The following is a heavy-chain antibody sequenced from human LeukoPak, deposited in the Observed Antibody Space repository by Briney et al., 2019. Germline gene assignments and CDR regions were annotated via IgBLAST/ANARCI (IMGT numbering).Heavy chain of an antibody. CDR2: MYTGGST. CDR1: GFLLNRNY. J-gene: IGHJ3*02. CDR3: ARRISGASYAFDI. Sequence: PGGSLGLSFAASGFLLNRNYMSWVRQAPGKGLERVSVMYTGGSTYYADSVKGRFTISRDNSKNTLNLQMNSLRAEDTALYYCARRISGASYAFDIWGQGTMVTVSS. V-gene: IGHV3-53*01.